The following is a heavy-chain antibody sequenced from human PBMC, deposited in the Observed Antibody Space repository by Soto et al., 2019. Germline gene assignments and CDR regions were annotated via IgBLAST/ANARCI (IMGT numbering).Heavy chain of an antibody. Sequence: QVQLQESGPGLVKPSQTLSLTCTVSGGSISSGGYYWSWIRQHPGKGLEWIGYIYYSGSTYYNPSLQSRVTISGDTSKNQFSLKLSSVTAADTAVYYCARSIVVVVAARDWGQGTLVTVSS. CDR1: GGSISSGGYY. CDR3: ARSIVVVVAARD. V-gene: IGHV4-31*03. D-gene: IGHD2-15*01. J-gene: IGHJ4*02. CDR2: IYYSGST.